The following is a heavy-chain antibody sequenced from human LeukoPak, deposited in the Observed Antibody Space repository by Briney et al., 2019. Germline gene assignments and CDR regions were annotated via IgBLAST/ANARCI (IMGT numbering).Heavy chain of an antibody. CDR1: GGTFSSYA. V-gene: IGHV1-69*01. CDR2: IIPIFGTA. J-gene: IGHJ4*02. CDR3: ARTDLRGVTARDY. D-gene: IGHD3-10*01. Sequence: SAKVSCKASGGTFSSYAISWVRQAPGQGLEWMGGIIPIFGTANYAQKFQGRVTITADESTSTAYMELSSLRSEDTAVYYCARTDLRGVTARDYWGQGTLVTVSS.